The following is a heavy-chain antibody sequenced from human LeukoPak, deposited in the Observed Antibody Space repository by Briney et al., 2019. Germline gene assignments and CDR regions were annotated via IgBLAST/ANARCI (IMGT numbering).Heavy chain of an antibody. J-gene: IGHJ6*02. D-gene: IGHD3-22*01. CDR1: GFTFDDYA. Sequence: GRSLRLSCAASGFTFDDYAMHWVRQAPGKGLEWVSGISWNSGSIGYADSVKGRFTISRDNAKNSLYLQMNSLRAEDTALYYCAKDAFYDSSGYSLVDSPYYYYYGMDVWGQGTTVTVSS. CDR2: ISWNSGSI. V-gene: IGHV3-9*01. CDR3: AKDAFYDSSGYSLVDSPYYYYYGMDV.